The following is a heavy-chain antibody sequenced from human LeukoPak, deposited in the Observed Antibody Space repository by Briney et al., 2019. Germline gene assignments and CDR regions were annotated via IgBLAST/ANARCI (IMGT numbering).Heavy chain of an antibody. CDR2: ISSSRSYI. V-gene: IGHV3-21*05. J-gene: IGHJ3*02. CDR1: GFTFSSYS. D-gene: IGHD4-17*01. Sequence: GGSLRLSCAASGFTFSSYSMNWVRQARGKGGEWVSDISSSRSYIYYADSVKGRFNISRDNAKNTLYLEMDSLRAEDTAVYYCATSLSTTVTTAFNIWGQGTMVTVSS. CDR3: ATSLSTTVTTAFNI.